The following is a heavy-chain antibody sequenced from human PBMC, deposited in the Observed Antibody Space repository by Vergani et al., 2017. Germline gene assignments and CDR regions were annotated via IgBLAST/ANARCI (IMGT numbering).Heavy chain of an antibody. CDR1: GYTFTSYY. Sequence: QVQLVQSGAEVKKPGASVKVSCKASGYTFTSYYMHWVRQAPGQGLEWMGGIIPNSGGTNYAQKFQGRVTMTRDTSISTAYMELSRLRSDDTAVYYCARGDSSGWYDAFDIWGQGTMVTVSS. J-gene: IGHJ3*02. V-gene: IGHV1-2*02. CDR2: IIPNSGGT. CDR3: ARGDSSGWYDAFDI. D-gene: IGHD6-19*01.